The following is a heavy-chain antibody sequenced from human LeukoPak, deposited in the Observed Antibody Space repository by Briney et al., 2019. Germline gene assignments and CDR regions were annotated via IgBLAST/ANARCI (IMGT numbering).Heavy chain of an antibody. CDR1: GLSLSNYD. Sequence: PGGSLRLSCTASGLSLSNYDIHWVRQAPGKGLEWVAFIWYDGNYNYYADIVKGRFTISRDDAKNTMFLQMTNLRPDDTAVYFCAKVRMTVFESWGQGTLVTVSS. CDR3: AKVRMTVFES. CDR2: IWYDGNYN. V-gene: IGHV3-30*02. J-gene: IGHJ4*02. D-gene: IGHD2-21*02.